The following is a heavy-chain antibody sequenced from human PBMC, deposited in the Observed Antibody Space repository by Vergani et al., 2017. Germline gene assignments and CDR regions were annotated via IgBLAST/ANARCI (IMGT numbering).Heavy chain of an antibody. CDR2: IYPGDSDT. V-gene: IGHV5-51*03. D-gene: IGHD7-27*01. CDR1: GYTFTTHW. Sequence: EIQLVQSGTEVKKTGESLRISCKTSGYTFTTHWIGWVRQVPGKGLEWMGIIYPGDSDTTYSPPFQGQVTISVDRSGSTAFLQWSSLKTSDSAMYYCARPSGATTGPFQYWGQGTLVTVSS. CDR3: ARPSGATTGPFQY. J-gene: IGHJ4*02.